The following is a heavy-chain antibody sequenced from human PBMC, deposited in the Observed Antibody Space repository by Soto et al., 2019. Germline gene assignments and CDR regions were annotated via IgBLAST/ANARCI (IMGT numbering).Heavy chain of an antibody. CDR3: ARRERAAGTDWWFDP. CDR2: IYYSGST. Sequence: QLQLQESGPGLVKPSETLSLTCTVSGGSISSSSFHWGWIRQPPGKGLEWIGSIYYSGSTYYSPPLKIRVTISVDTSKTQFPLKLSSVAAADTAVYYCARRERAAGTDWWFDPWGQGTLVTVSS. CDR1: GGSISSSSFH. V-gene: IGHV4-39*01. J-gene: IGHJ5*02. D-gene: IGHD6-13*01.